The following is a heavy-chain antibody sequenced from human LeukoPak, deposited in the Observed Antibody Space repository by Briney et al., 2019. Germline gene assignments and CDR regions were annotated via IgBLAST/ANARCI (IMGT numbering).Heavy chain of an antibody. CDR3: ARDWGSSSGYSKNGPLY. Sequence: GGSLRLSCAASGFTFSSYSMNWVRQAPGKGLEWVSSISSSSSYIYYADSVKGRFTISRDNAKNSLYLQMNSLRAEDTAVYYCARDWGSSSGYSKNGPLYWGQGTLVTVSS. CDR2: ISSSSSYI. CDR1: GFTFSSYS. J-gene: IGHJ4*02. D-gene: IGHD1-26*01. V-gene: IGHV3-21*01.